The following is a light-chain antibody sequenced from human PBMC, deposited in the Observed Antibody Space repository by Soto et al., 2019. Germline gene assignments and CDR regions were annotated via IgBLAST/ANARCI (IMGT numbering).Light chain of an antibody. Sequence: QSVLTQPPSVSGAPGQRVTISCTGSSSNIGTGYDVHWYQQLTGTPPKLLIYGNSSRPSGVPDRFSGSKSGTSASLAITGLQAEDEADYYCQSYDSNLSVVFGGGTKLTVL. J-gene: IGLJ2*01. CDR3: QSYDSNLSVV. V-gene: IGLV1-40*01. CDR1: SSNIGTGYD. CDR2: GNS.